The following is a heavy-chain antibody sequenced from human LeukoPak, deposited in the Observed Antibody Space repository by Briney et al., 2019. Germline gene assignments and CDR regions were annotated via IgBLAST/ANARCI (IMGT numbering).Heavy chain of an antibody. CDR3: ARDSVASGSLDY. D-gene: IGHD3-10*01. J-gene: IGHJ4*02. CDR1: GFTFSSYL. Sequence: PGGSLRLSCAASGFTFSSYLMHWVRQPPGKGLEWVANIKEDGGRKHYVDSVGGRFTISRDNTKNSLYLQMNSLRAEDTAVYYCARDSVASGSLDYWGQGALVTVSS. CDR2: IKEDGGRK. V-gene: IGHV3-7*01.